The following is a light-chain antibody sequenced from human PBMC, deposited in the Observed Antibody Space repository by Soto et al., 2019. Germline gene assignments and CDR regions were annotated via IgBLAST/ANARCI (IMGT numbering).Light chain of an antibody. CDR1: SNL. J-gene: IGLJ1*01. V-gene: IGLV2-23*01. CDR2: ECS. CDR3: VSYAGSISYV. Sequence: QSALTQPASVSGSPGQSITISCTGTSNLLSWYQQHPGKATKLMIYECSKLPSGVSNRFSGSKSGNTASLTISGLQAEDADDYHCVSYAGSISYVFRPGTKLTVL.